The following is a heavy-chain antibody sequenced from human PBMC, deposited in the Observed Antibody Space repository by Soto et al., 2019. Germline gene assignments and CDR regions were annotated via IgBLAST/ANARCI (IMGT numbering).Heavy chain of an antibody. Sequence: QVQLLQSGAEVKKPGASVKVSCKASGYTFIVYYMHWVRQAPGQGPEWMGCINPKGGGTKYAQKFQDWVTMTWDTSISTAYMELNRLRSDDTAVYYCARESVALTKDFDYWGQGTLVTVSS. J-gene: IGHJ4*02. CDR1: GYTFIVYY. CDR2: INPKGGGT. CDR3: ARESVALTKDFDY. D-gene: IGHD2-21*02. V-gene: IGHV1-2*04.